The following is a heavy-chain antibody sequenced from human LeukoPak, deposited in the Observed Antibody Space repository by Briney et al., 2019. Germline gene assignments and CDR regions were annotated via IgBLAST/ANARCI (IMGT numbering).Heavy chain of an antibody. Sequence: GASLRVSSKPSGYTFTTYYMHWVRQAPGQGREWMGIINPSVVSTSYAQKFQGRVTMTKDTSTSTVYMERSSLRSEDTGVYYCARGNFDYWGQGTLVTVSS. V-gene: IGHV1-46*01. CDR3: ARGNFDY. CDR2: INPSVVST. CDR1: GYTFTTYY. J-gene: IGHJ4*02.